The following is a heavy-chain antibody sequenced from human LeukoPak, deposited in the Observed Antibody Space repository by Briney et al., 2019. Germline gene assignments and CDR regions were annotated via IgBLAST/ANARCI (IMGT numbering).Heavy chain of an antibody. J-gene: IGHJ4*02. D-gene: IGHD3-22*01. CDR3: ARERRYYYDSSGNAYFDY. V-gene: IGHV4-31*03. CDR1: GGSISSGGYY. Sequence: SETLSLTCTVSGGSISSGGYYFSWIRQHPGKGLEWIGYIYYSGSTYYNLSLKSRVTISVDTSKHQFSLKLSSVTAADTAVYYCARERRYYYDSSGNAYFDYWGQGTLVTVSS. CDR2: IYYSGST.